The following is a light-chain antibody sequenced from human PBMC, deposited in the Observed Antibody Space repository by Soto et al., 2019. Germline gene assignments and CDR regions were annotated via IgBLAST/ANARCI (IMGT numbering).Light chain of an antibody. V-gene: IGKV3-15*01. J-gene: IGKJ1*01. CDR2: GAS. CDR1: QSVSSN. Sequence: EIVMTQSPATLSVSPGERATLSCRASQSVSSNLAWYQQKPGQAPRLLIYGASTRAPGIPARFRGSGSGKDFTLSLSSLKSEVFAVESCPQYTNWPRTFGQGTKVEIK. CDR3: PQYTNWPRT.